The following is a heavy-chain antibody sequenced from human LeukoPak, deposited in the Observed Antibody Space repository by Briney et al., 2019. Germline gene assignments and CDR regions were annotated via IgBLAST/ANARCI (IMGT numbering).Heavy chain of an antibody. CDR2: IYGSGGST. CDR1: GFTFSSYG. J-gene: IGHJ3*02. CDR3: AKDLGVRYVGWSATFDAFDI. Sequence: GGSLRLSCAASGFTFSSYGMSWVRQAPGKGLEWVSVIYGSGGSTYYADSVRGRFTISRDNSKNTLYLQMNSLRAEDTAVYYCAKDLGVRYVGWSATFDAFDIWGQGTMVTVSS. V-gene: IGHV3-23*01. D-gene: IGHD3-9*01.